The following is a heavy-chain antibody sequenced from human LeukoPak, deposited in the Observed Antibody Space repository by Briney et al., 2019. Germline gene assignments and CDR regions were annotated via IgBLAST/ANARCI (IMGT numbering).Heavy chain of an antibody. CDR3: ARRRYYDSTGSLD. D-gene: IGHD3-22*01. V-gene: IGHV4-39*01. CDR1: GDSISSSSYY. Sequence: TSETLSLTCTISGDSISSSSYYWGWIRQPPGKGLEWIGDIYYRGSTYYNPSLKSRVSISIDTSNNQFSLTLNSVTAADTALYFCARRRYYDSTGSLDWGQGTLVTVSS. J-gene: IGHJ1*01. CDR2: IYYRGST.